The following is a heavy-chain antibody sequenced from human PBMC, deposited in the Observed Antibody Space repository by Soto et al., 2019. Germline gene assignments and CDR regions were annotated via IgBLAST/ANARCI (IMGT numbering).Heavy chain of an antibody. D-gene: IGHD5-12*01. J-gene: IGHJ4*02. CDR3: SKGGNSGYDSDY. Sequence: GGSLRLSCAASGFTFSSYTMHWVRQTPGKGLEWVSYISSSSTTIYYADSVKGRFTVSRDNAKSSLYLQMNSLRDEDTAVYYCSKGGNSGYDSDYWGQGTLVTAPQ. V-gene: IGHV3-48*02. CDR2: ISSSSTTI. CDR1: GFTFSSYT.